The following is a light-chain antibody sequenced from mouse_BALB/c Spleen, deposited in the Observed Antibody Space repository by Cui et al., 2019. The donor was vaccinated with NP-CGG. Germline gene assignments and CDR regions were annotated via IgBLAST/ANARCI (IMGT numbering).Light chain of an antibody. J-gene: IGLJ1*01. CDR3: ALWYSNHWV. CDR2: GTN. V-gene: IGLV1*01. CDR1: TGAVTTSNY. Sequence: QAVVTQESALTTSPGETVTLTCRSSTGAVTTSNYANCVQEKPDHLFTGLIGGTNNRAPGVPARFSGSLIGDKAALTIPGAQTEDDAIYFCALWYSNHWVFGGGTKLTVL.